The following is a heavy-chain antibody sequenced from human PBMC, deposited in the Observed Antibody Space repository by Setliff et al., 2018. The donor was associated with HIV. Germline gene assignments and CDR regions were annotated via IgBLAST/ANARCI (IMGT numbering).Heavy chain of an antibody. CDR1: GGSISSRY. CDR2: LYYNGNT. V-gene: IGHV4-59*11. D-gene: IGHD5-12*01. Sequence: PSETLSLTCTVSGGSISSRYWSWIRLPPGKELEWIGTLYYNGNTNSNPSLKSRVTISGDTSKNQFSLKLSSVTAADTAVYYCARDSRWLQFPYFDSWGQGTPVTVSS. CDR3: ARDSRWLQFPYFDS. J-gene: IGHJ4*01.